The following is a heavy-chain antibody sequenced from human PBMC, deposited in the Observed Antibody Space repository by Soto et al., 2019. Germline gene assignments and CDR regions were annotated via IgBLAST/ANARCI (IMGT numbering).Heavy chain of an antibody. CDR3: ARSEEDSDYYYYGLDV. D-gene: IGHD2-15*01. V-gene: IGHV6-1*01. CDR2: TYYRSRWYS. J-gene: IGHJ6*02. Sequence: SQTLSLTCVISGDSVSSSSVAWNWVRQSPSRGLEWLGRTYYRSRWYSDFAVSVRGRIVINADTSKNQFSLQLNSVTPEDTAVYFCARSEEDSDYYYYGLDVWGQGTTVTVSS. CDR1: GDSVSSSSVA.